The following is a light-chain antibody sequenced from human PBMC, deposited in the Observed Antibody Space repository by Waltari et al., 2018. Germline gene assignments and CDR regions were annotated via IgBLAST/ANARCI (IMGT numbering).Light chain of an antibody. CDR2: GAS. Sequence: EIVLTQSPATLSLSPGERATLSCRASQCVSSYLAWYQQRSGQAPRLPIYGASNRATGLPARFSGGGSGTDFTLTISSLEPEDFAVYYCQQRSDWLLTFGGGTKVEIK. J-gene: IGKJ4*01. V-gene: IGKV3-11*01. CDR1: QCVSSY. CDR3: QQRSDWLLT.